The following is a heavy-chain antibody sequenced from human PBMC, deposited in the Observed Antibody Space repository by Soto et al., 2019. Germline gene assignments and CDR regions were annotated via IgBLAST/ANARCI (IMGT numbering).Heavy chain of an antibody. J-gene: IGHJ4*02. V-gene: IGHV3-30*18. CDR2: ISYDGSQK. Sequence: GGSLRLSCAASGFTFSSYAMSWVRQAPGKGLEWVAIISYDGSQKYCVDSVKGRFTISRDNSKNTLSLQMNSLRAEDTAVYYCAKDLRGSYSVDYWGQGTLVTVSS. CDR1: GFTFSSYA. D-gene: IGHD1-26*01. CDR3: AKDLRGSYSVDY.